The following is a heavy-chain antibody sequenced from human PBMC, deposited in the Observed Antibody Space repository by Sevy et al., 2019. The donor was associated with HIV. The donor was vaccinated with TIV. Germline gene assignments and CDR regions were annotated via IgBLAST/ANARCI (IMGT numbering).Heavy chain of an antibody. V-gene: IGHV3-43*01. J-gene: IGHJ4*02. Sequence: GGSLRLSCAASGFTFDDHTMHWVRQPPGKGLEWVSLISWDGGSTYYADSVKGRFTISRDNSKNSLFLQMNSLGAEDTASYYCSKDMASEGGGAYYFDYWGQGTLVTVSS. CDR1: GFTFDDHT. CDR3: SKDMASEGGGAYYFDY. D-gene: IGHD3-16*01. CDR2: ISWDGGST.